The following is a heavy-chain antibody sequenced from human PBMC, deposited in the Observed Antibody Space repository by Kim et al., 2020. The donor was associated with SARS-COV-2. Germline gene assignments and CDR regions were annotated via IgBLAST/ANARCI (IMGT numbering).Heavy chain of an antibody. Sequence: GGSLRLSCAASGFTFSSYGMHWVRQAPGKGLEWVAVIWYDGSNKYYADSVKGRFTISRDNSKNTLYLQMNSLRAEDTAVYYCAKDSYQRSGYYGMDVWGQGTTVTVSS. CDR1: GFTFSSYG. D-gene: IGHD2-2*01. CDR2: IWYDGSNK. V-gene: IGHV3-33*06. CDR3: AKDSYQRSGYYGMDV. J-gene: IGHJ6*02.